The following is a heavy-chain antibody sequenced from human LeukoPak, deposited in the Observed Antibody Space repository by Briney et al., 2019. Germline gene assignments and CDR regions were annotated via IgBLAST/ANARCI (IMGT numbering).Heavy chain of an antibody. V-gene: IGHV1-18*01. D-gene: IGHD4-17*01. CDR3: ARGYDYGDYVGDFDY. CDR1: GYTFINYG. Sequence: ASVKVPCKASGYTFINYGITWVRQAPGQGLEWMGWITAYNSANNCNTHYAQKLQGRVTMTTDTSTNTGYMELRSLRSDDTAVYYCARGYDYGDYVGDFDYWGQGTLVTVSS. J-gene: IGHJ4*02. CDR2: ITAYNSANNCNT.